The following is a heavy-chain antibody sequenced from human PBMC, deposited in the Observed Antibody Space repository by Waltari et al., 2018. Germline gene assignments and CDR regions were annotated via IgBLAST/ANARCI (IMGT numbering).Heavy chain of an antibody. CDR2: IYYSGRT. V-gene: IGHV4-31*03. D-gene: IGHD3-3*01. CDR3: ARDLYDSTDPDAFDI. Sequence: QVQLQESGPGLVKPSQTLSLTCTVSGGSISSGGYYWSWIRQHPGKGLEWIGYIYYSGRTYYNPSLKSRVTIAVDTSKNQFSRKLSSVTAADTAVYYCARDLYDSTDPDAFDIWGQGTMVTVSS. J-gene: IGHJ3*02. CDR1: GGSISSGGYY.